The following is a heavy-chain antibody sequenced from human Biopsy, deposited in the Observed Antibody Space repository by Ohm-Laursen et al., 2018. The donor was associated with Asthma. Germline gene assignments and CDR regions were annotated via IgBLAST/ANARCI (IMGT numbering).Heavy chain of an antibody. CDR3: ARAVDYSHYYGIDV. Sequence: SVKVSCKTSGYTFNSAGIAWVRQAPGQGLEWMGWISVYNGNTKVAQKLQDRVTMITDTSTSTAYMELRSLRSDDAAVYFCARAVDYSHYYGIDVWGQGTTVTVS. V-gene: IGHV1-18*01. J-gene: IGHJ6*02. CDR2: ISVYNGNT. D-gene: IGHD3-10*01. CDR1: GYTFNSAG.